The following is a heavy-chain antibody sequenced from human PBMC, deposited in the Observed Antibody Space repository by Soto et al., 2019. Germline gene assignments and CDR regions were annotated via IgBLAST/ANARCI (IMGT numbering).Heavy chain of an antibody. D-gene: IGHD3-22*01. CDR2: IYYSGST. V-gene: IGHV4-39*01. CDR3: ARHREYYDSSGYYFGPTAPAY. Sequence: SQTLSRTCTVSGRSNSSSIYYGAWILEPPGKVLEWIGSIYYSGSTYYNPSLKSRVTISVDTSKNQFSLKLSSVTAADTAVYYCARHREYYDSSGYYFGPTAPAYWGQGTLVTSPX. J-gene: IGHJ4*02. CDR1: GRSNSSSIYY.